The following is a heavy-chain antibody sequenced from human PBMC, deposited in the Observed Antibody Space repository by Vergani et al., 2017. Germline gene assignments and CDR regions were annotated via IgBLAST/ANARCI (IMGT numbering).Heavy chain of an antibody. CDR3: AKHFRGWGIDY. Sequence: QVQLVESVGGVVQRGGSLRLSCATSGFTLSNYDMQWIRQGPGKGLEFVAFIQFDGSNQYYAYSVKGRFTLSRDFSKNTLYLQMNSLRTDDTATYYCAKHFRGWGIDYWGQGTQVIVSS. CDR1: GFTLSNYD. J-gene: IGHJ4*02. V-gene: IGHV3-30*02. D-gene: IGHD3-16*01. CDR2: IQFDGSNQ.